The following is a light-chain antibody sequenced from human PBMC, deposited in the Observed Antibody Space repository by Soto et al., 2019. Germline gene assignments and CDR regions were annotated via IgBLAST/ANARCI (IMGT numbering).Light chain of an antibody. CDR3: CSYAGSYTFEEV. V-gene: IGLV2-11*01. Sequence: QSALTQPRSVSGSPGQSVTISCTGTSSDVGGYNDVAWYQQHPGKAPKLLIYDVSKRPSGVPDRFSGSKSGNTASLTISGLQAEDEDDDYCCSYAGSYTFEEVFGGGTKLTVL. CDR2: DVS. CDR1: SSDVGGYND. J-gene: IGLJ2*01.